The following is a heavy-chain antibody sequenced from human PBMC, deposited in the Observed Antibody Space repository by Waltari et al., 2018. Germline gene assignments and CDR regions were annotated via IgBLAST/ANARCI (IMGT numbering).Heavy chain of an antibody. V-gene: IGHV4-4*07. CDR1: GAPMTNYY. CDR2: VFTDGKT. CDR3: ARAQEGHDAFDF. J-gene: IGHJ3*01. Sequence: QVQLQESGPGLVKPSETLSLTCSVSGAPMTNYYWSWIRLPAGRGLEWIGRVFTDGKTHYAAPLRSRVTMSMETSKDQFSLKLTSVTAADTALYYCARAQEGHDAFDFWGQGTMVTVAS.